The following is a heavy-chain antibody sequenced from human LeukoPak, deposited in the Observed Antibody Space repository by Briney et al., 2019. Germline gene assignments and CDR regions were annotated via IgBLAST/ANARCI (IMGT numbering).Heavy chain of an antibody. CDR3: AREANGDYYDSSGYYPDAFDI. CDR2: IIPTFGTA. V-gene: IGHV1-69*05. D-gene: IGHD3-22*01. J-gene: IGHJ3*02. Sequence: ASVKVSCKAPGGTFSSYAISWVRQAPGQGLEWMGGIIPTFGTANYAQKFQGRVTITTDESTSTAYMELSSLRSEDTAVYYCAREANGDYYDSSGYYPDAFDIWGQGTTVTVSS. CDR1: GGTFSSYA.